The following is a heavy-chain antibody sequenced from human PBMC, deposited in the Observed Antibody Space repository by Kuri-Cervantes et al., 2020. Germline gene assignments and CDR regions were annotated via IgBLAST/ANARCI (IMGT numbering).Heavy chain of an antibody. CDR1: GFTFNDYA. CDR2: ISGDGGAT. D-gene: IGHD6-13*01. CDR3: ARDRQQLANFDY. Sequence: GGSLRLSCAASGFTFNDYAMSWVRQAPGKGLEWVSAISGDGGATFSADSVKGRFTISRDNSKSTVYLQMNSLKAEDTAVYYCARDRQQLANFDYWGQGTLVTVSS. V-gene: IGHV3-23*01. J-gene: IGHJ4*02.